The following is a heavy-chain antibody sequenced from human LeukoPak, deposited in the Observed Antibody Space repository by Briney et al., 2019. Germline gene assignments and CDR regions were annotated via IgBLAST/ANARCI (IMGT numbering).Heavy chain of an antibody. V-gene: IGHV3-7*01. CDR2: IDQDGRDK. CDR3: AKTSLGWLDP. Sequence: GGSLRLSCAASGFTFSDYWMSWARQAPGKGLEWVATIDQDGRDKSSVDSVKGRFTISRDNARNSMYLQMKSLRVEDTAVYYCAKTSLGWLDPWGQGALVTVSS. D-gene: IGHD7-27*01. J-gene: IGHJ5*02. CDR1: GFTFSDYW.